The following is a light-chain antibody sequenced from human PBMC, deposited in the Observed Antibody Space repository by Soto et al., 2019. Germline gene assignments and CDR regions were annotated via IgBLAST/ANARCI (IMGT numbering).Light chain of an antibody. Sequence: EIVMTQSPATLSVSPGERATLSCSASQSVSSNLAWYQQKPGQAPRLLIYGASTRATGIPARFSGSGSGTDFTLTISSLEPEDFAVYYCQQYGSSPWTFGQGTKVDIK. CDR2: GAS. CDR3: QQYGSSPWT. V-gene: IGKV3-15*01. CDR1: QSVSSN. J-gene: IGKJ1*01.